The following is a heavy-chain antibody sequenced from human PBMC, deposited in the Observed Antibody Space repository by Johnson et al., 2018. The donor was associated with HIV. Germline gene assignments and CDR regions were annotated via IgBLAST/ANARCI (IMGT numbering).Heavy chain of an antibody. Sequence: QVQLVETGGGVVQPGRSLRLSCAASGFTFSSYGMHWVRQAPGKGLEWVAVISYDGKNKYYADSVKGRFTISRDNSKNTLYLQMNSLSAEDTAVYYCARNLGESEKEEWAMWG. D-gene: IGHD1-26*01. CDR3: ARNLGESEKEEWAM. CDR2: ISYDGKNK. CDR1: GFTFSSYG. J-gene: IGHJ1*01. V-gene: IGHV3-30*03.